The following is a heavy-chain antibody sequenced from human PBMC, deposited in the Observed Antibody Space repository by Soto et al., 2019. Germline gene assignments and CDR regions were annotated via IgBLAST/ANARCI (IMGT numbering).Heavy chain of an antibody. CDR3: ARTVVVPAAISTNDY. V-gene: IGHV1-18*01. CDR2: ISAYNGNT. CDR1: GYTFTSYG. D-gene: IGHD2-2*02. Sequence: ASVKVSCKASGYTFTSYGISWVRQAPGQGLEWMGWISAYNGNTNYAQKLQGRVTMTTDTSTSTAYMELRSLRSDDTAVYYCARTVVVPAAISTNDYRGQRTLVTVSS. J-gene: IGHJ4*02.